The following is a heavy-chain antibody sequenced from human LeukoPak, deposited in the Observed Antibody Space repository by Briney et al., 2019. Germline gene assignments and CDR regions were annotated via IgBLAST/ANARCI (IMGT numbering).Heavy chain of an antibody. D-gene: IGHD3-22*01. Sequence: GGSLRLSCAASGFTFSSYAMSWVRQAPGKGLEWVSVIYSGGSTYYADSVKGRFTISRDNSKKTLYLQMNSLRAEDTAVYYCATERQDYDSSGYPTWTFDSWGQGTLVTVSS. V-gene: IGHV3-66*02. CDR3: ATERQDYDSSGYPTWTFDS. CDR2: IYSGGST. J-gene: IGHJ4*02. CDR1: GFTFSSYA.